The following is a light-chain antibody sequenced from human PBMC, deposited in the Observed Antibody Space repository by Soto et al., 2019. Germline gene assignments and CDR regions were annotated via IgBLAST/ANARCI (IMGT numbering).Light chain of an antibody. V-gene: IGLV1-44*01. Sequence: QSVLTQPPSASGTPGQRVTISCSGSSSNIGSNTVNWYQHLPGTAPKLLIYETNRRPSGVPSRFSGSKSGTSASLAISGLQSEDEADYSCAAWDDTLYGHVVFGGGTKLTV. CDR3: AAWDDTLYGHVV. CDR1: SSNIGSNT. CDR2: ETN. J-gene: IGLJ2*01.